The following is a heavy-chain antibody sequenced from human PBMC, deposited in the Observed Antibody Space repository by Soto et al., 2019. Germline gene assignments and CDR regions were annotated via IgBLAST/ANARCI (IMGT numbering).Heavy chain of an antibody. D-gene: IGHD2-15*01. V-gene: IGHV1-69*01. J-gene: IGHJ6*02. Sequence: QVQLVQSGAEVKKPGSSVQVSCKAPGGTVSSYAISWVRQAPGQGLEWMGGNIPIFGTANYAQKFQGRVTITEDESTSTGYMELSSLRSEDTAVYYCARSQGGSSSLDIYYYYYYGMDVWGQGTTVTVSS. CDR1: GGTVSSYA. CDR2: NIPIFGTA. CDR3: ARSQGGSSSLDIYYYYYYGMDV.